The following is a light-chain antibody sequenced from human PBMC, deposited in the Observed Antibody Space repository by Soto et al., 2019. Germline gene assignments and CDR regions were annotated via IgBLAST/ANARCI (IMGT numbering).Light chain of an antibody. Sequence: DIQMTQSPSSLSAFVGDRVTITCRASQCITSYLNWYQEKGGQVPKHLIYGAVILQSGVPSRFRGSGSGREFTLTINSVQPEDFATYSCLQTYSAPYTFGQGTRLEI. J-gene: IGKJ2*01. CDR1: QCITSY. V-gene: IGKV1-39*01. CDR3: LQTYSAPYT. CDR2: GAV.